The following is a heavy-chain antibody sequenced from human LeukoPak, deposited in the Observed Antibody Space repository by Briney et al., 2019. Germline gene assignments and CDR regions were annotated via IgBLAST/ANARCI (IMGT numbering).Heavy chain of an antibody. D-gene: IGHD3-9*01. CDR1: GFTFDDYA. CDR3: ARVLKGRYYDILTGYSPNYYYYMDV. J-gene: IGHJ6*03. CDR2: ISWDGGST. V-gene: IGHV3-43D*03. Sequence: GGSLRLSCAASGFTFDDYAMHWVRQAPGKGLEWVSLISWDGGSTYYADSVKGRFTISRDNAKNSLYLQMNSLRAEDTALYYCARVLKGRYYDILTGYSPNYYYYMDVWGKGTTVTVSS.